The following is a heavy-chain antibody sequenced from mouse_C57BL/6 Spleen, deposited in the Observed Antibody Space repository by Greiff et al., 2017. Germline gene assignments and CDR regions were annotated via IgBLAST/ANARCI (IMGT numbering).Heavy chain of an antibody. Sequence: EVQGVESGGGLVKPGGSLKISCAASGFTFSDYGMHWVRQAPEQGLEWVAYISRGHSTIYYADTVQGRFTISRDNAKNTLFLQMTSLRSEDTAMYYCARHYYYGSSYWYFDVWGTGNTVTGSS. CDR1: GFTFSDYG. CDR2: ISRGHSTI. V-gene: IGHV5-17*01. D-gene: IGHD1-1*01. CDR3: ARHYYYGSSYWYFDV. J-gene: IGHJ1*03.